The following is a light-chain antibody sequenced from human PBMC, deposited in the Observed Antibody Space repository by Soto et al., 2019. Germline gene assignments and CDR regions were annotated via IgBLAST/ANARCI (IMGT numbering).Light chain of an antibody. J-gene: IGKJ1*01. CDR3: QQYNTYWT. CDR2: DAS. Sequence: DIQMTQSPSTLSASVGDRVTITCRASRSISTWLAWYQQKPGKPPNLLIYDASSLESGVPSRFSGSGSGTEFTLTISSLQPDDFATYYCQQYNTYWTFGQGTKVEIK. CDR1: RSISTW. V-gene: IGKV1-5*01.